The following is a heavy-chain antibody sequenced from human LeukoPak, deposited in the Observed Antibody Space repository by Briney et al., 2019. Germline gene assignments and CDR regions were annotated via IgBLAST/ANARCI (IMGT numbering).Heavy chain of an antibody. V-gene: IGHV3-30-3*01. CDR1: GFTFYSHA. Sequence: PGGSLRLSCAVSGFTFYSHAMHWVRQAPGKGLEWVAVISYDGSNKKYGDSVKGRFTISRDNSKNTLYLQMNSLRAEDTAVYYCASCLRYSGYDFLPLDYYGMDVWGQGTTVTVSS. CDR2: ISYDGSNK. D-gene: IGHD5-12*01. CDR3: ASCLRYSGYDFLPLDYYGMDV. J-gene: IGHJ6*02.